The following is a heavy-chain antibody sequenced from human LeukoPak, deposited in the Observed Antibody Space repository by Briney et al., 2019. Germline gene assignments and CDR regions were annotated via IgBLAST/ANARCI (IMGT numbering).Heavy chain of an antibody. V-gene: IGHV3-23*01. D-gene: IGHD4-11*01. CDR3: AKYCGLPGGWFDP. Sequence: GGSLRLSCAASGFTFSSYAMSWVRQAPGKGLEWVSAISGSGGSTYYADSVKGRFTISRDNPKSTLYLQMNSLRAEDTAVYYCAKYCGLPGGWFDPWGQGTLVTVSS. CDR2: ISGSGGST. CDR1: GFTFSSYA. J-gene: IGHJ5*02.